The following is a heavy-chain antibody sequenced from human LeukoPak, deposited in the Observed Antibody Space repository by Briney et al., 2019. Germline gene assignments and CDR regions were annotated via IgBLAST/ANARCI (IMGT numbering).Heavy chain of an antibody. CDR2: IYISGST. V-gene: IGHV4-4*07. Sequence: SETLSLTCTVSGGSISSYYWSWIRQPAGKGLEWIGRIYISGSTNYNPSLKSRVTMSVDTSKNQFSLKLSSVTAADTAVYYCARTHSGSYYIHYYYYMDVWGKGTTVTVSS. J-gene: IGHJ6*03. CDR3: ARTHSGSYYIHYYYYMDV. D-gene: IGHD1-26*01. CDR1: GGSISSYY.